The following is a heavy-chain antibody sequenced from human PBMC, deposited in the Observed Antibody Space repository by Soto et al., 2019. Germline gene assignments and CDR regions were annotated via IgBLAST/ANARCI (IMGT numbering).Heavy chain of an antibody. CDR3: ARDRGAVACQAGYYYYGMDV. V-gene: IGHV3-66*01. CDR1: GFTVSSNY. Sequence: GGSLRLSCAASGFTVSSNYMSWVRQAPGKGLEWVSVIYSGGSTYYADSVKGRFTISRDNSKNTLYLQMNSLRAEDAAVYYCARDRGAVACQAGYYYYGMDVSGQGTTVTVSS. J-gene: IGHJ6*02. CDR2: IYSGGST. D-gene: IGHD6-19*01.